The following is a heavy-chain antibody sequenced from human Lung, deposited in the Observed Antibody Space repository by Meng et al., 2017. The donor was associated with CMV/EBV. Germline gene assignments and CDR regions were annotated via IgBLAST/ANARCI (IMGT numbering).Heavy chain of an antibody. CDR2: ISNTGDTT. CDR1: GFTFSHYG. J-gene: IGHJ3*02. Sequence: GGSXRLXCAASGFTFSHYGMTWVRQAPGKGLEWVSTISNTGDTTYYADSVKGRFTISRDNSKNTLYLQINSLRAEDMAVYYCLAKEGCSRTTCYNGAFNMWXQGTKVTVSS. V-gene: IGHV3-23*01. CDR3: LAKEGCSRTTCYNGAFNM. D-gene: IGHD2-2*02.